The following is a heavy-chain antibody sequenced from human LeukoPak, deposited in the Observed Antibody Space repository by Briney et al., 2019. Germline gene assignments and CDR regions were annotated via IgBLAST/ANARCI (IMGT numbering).Heavy chain of an antibody. Sequence: WIRQAPGKGLEWVSSISTSSSYIYYADSVKGRFTISRDNAKNSLYLQMNSLRAEDTAVYYCASTTTVTTFAFDIWGQGTMVTVSS. CDR2: ISTSSSYI. V-gene: IGHV3-21*04. CDR3: ASTTTVTTFAFDI. D-gene: IGHD4-17*01. J-gene: IGHJ3*02.